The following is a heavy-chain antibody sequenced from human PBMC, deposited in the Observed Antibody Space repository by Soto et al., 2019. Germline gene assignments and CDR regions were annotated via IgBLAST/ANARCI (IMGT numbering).Heavy chain of an antibody. CDR3: AKDNRLVVVLFDY. CDR2: ISGSGART. Sequence: PGGSLRLSCAASGFTFSSYDMSWVRQAPGKRLQWVSAISGSGARTSYADSVQGSFNLSRDNSNNTLYPTMNRLRAEETAVYYCAKDNRLVVVLFDYWGQGTLVTSPQ. D-gene: IGHD3-22*01. CDR1: GFTFSSYD. J-gene: IGHJ4*02. V-gene: IGHV3-23*01.